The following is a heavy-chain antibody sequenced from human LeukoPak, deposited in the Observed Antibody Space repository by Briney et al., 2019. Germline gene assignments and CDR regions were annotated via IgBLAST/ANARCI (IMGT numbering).Heavy chain of an antibody. V-gene: IGHV4-34*01. CDR3: ARGGQQLAGPSSN. J-gene: IGHJ4*02. D-gene: IGHD6-13*01. Sequence: SETLSLTCAVYGGSFSGYYWSWIRQPPGKGLEWIGEINHSGSTNYNPSLKSRVTISVDTSKNQFSLKLSSVTAADTAVYYCARGGQQLAGPSSNWGQGTLVTVSS. CDR2: INHSGST. CDR1: GGSFSGYY.